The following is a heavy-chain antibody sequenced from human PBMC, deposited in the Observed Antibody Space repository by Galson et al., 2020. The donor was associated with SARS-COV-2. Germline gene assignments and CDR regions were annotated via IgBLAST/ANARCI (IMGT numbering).Heavy chain of an antibody. CDR2: IYDSGRT. Sequence: SEPLSFTCIVSGVSMSSGGYYCAWIRQQPGKGLEWIGYIYDSGRTQYNPSLKSRVTISRDTSKNHFPLHLNSVTAADTGVYYCARAQTLKSACGELWSWSYEGWGQGTVITVSS. D-gene: IGHD1-7*01. J-gene: IGHJ3*01. CDR3: ARAQTLKSACGELWSWSYEG. CDR1: GVSMSSGGYY. V-gene: IGHV4-31*03.